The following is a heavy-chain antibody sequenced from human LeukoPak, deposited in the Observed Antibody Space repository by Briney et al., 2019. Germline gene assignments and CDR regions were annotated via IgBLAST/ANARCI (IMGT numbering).Heavy chain of an antibody. Sequence: ASVKVSCKPSGYTFTIYYMHWVRQAPGQGLEWMGIINPSGGSTSYAQKFQGRVTMTRDTSTSTVYMELSSLRSEDTAVYYCARGASERIQLNYWGKGTTVTVSS. CDR2: INPSGGST. V-gene: IGHV1-46*01. J-gene: IGHJ6*04. D-gene: IGHD5-18*01. CDR3: ARGASERIQLNY. CDR1: GYTFTIYY.